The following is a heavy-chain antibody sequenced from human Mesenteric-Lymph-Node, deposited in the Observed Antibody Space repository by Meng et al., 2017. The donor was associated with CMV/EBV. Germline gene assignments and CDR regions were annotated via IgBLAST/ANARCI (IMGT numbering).Heavy chain of an antibody. J-gene: IGHJ5*02. Sequence: GESLKISCAASGFTFSLYGMHWVRQAPGKGLECVAFIRYDGSNTYYADSMEGRFTISRDNSKNTVYLQMNSLRAEDTAVYYCAKGGFTGGFDPWGQGTLVTVSS. CDR1: GFTFSLYG. V-gene: IGHV3-30*02. CDR2: IRYDGSNT. CDR3: AKGGFTGGFDP. D-gene: IGHD6-25*01.